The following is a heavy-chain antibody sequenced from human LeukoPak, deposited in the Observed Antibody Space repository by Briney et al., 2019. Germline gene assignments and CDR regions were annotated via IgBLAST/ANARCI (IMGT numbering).Heavy chain of an antibody. CDR3: ARDMLFGESVYNWFDP. Sequence: GGSLRLSCAASGFILSPYSMHWVRQAPGKGLEWVAVISFDGTIKYYGDSVNGRFTISRDNAKNTLYLQMNSLRGEDTAVYYCARDMLFGESVYNWFDPWGQGTLVTVSS. CDR2: ISFDGTIK. CDR1: GFILSPYS. D-gene: IGHD3/OR15-3a*01. V-gene: IGHV3-30-3*01. J-gene: IGHJ5*02.